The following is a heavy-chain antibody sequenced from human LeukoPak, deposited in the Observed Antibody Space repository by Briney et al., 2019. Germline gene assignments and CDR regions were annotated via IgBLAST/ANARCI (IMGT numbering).Heavy chain of an antibody. V-gene: IGHV3-30*04. D-gene: IGHD2-2*01. CDR1: GFTFSSYS. CDR2: ISYDGSNK. J-gene: IGHJ2*01. CDR3: ARDLPYIVVVPAAEGLDL. Sequence: GRSLSLSCAASGFTFSSYSMHWVRQAPGKGLEWAAVISYDGSNKYYADSVKGRFTISRDNSKNTLYLQMNSLRAEDTAVYYCARDLPYIVVVPAAEGLDLWGRGTLVTVSS.